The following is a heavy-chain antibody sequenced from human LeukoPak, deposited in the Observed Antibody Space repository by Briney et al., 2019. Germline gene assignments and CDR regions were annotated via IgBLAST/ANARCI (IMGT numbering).Heavy chain of an antibody. CDR2: IYTSWCP. CDR1: VGSISSYY. V-gene: IGHV4-4*09. D-gene: IGHD3-22*01. J-gene: IGHJ4*02. Sequence: NPSETLSLTCTVCVGSISSYYWSWIRQPPGKGLEWIGYIYTSWCPNYNPSLTSRVTISVDTSKDQFSLTLTSVTAADTAGYYFASDYSDSSGFGYWGQGTLVTVSS. CDR3: ASDYSDSSGFGY.